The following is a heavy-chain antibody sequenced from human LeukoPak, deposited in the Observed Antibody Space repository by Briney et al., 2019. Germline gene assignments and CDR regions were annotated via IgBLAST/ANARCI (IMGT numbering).Heavy chain of an antibody. Sequence: PSETLSLICTVSGGSISSYYWSWIRQPPGKGLEWIGYIYYSGSTKYKPSLKSRVTISVDTSKNQFSLKLSSVTAADTAAYYCARGRFLDAFDIWGQGTMVTVSS. CDR3: ARGRFLDAFDI. CDR1: GGSISSYY. CDR2: IYYSGST. J-gene: IGHJ3*02. V-gene: IGHV4-59*01. D-gene: IGHD3-3*01.